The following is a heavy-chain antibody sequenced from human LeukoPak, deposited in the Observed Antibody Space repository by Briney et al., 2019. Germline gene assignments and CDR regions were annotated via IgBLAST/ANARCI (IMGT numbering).Heavy chain of an antibody. Sequence: SETLSLTCTVSGGSITDNSWSWIRQPAGKGLEWIGRVYSSGRTSYHPSFRSRVTMSIDTSISHFSLKLSSETAADTALYYCARGTQSGWFDYWGQGTLVSVSS. CDR3: ARGTQSGWFDY. D-gene: IGHD6-19*01. CDR1: GGSITDNS. J-gene: IGHJ4*02. CDR2: VYSSGRT. V-gene: IGHV4-4*07.